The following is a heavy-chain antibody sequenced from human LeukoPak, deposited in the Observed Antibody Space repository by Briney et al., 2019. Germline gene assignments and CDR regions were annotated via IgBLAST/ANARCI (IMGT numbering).Heavy chain of an antibody. CDR3: AKGLRGNYDH. CDR1: GFTFNNYA. D-gene: IGHD1-26*01. J-gene: IGHJ4*02. CDR2: ITDNGINT. Sequence: PGGSLTLSCAASGFTFNNYAMAWVRQAPEKGLEWVSSITDNGINTYYADSVKGRFTISRDNSKNTLYLQMNSLRAEDTAVYYCAKGLRGNYDHWGQGNLVTVSS. V-gene: IGHV3-23*01.